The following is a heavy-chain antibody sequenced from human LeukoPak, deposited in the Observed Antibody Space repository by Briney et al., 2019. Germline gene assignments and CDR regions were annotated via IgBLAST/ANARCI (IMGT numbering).Heavy chain of an antibody. D-gene: IGHD3-10*01. V-gene: IGHV3-11*06. J-gene: IGHJ4*02. CDR3: ARKTYYYDSGSYSKSYYFDY. CDR2: ISSSSTDT. Sequence: PGGSLRLSCAASGFTFSDFYMSWIRQAPGKGLEWLSDISSSSTDTNYADSVKGRFTITRDNAKNSLFLQLNSLRAEDTAVYYCARKTYYYDSGSYSKSYYFDYWGQGTPVTVSS. CDR1: GFTFSDFY.